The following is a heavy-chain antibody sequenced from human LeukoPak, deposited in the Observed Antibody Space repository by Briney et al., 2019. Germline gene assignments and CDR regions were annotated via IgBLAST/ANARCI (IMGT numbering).Heavy chain of an antibody. CDR1: GFTFNDYG. D-gene: IGHD3-22*01. CDR3: ARDKHYYDSSNYV. V-gene: IGHV3-20*04. Sequence: PGGSLRLSCAASGFTFNDYGMSWVRQGPGKGLEWVYGINWNGGTTGYADSVRGRFTISRDNAENSLYLQMNSLRAEDTALYYCARDKHYYDSSNYVWGQGTLVTVSS. CDR2: INWNGGTT. J-gene: IGHJ4*02.